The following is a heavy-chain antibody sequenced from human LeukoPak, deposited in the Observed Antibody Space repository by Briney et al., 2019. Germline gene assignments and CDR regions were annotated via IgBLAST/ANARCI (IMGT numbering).Heavy chain of an antibody. CDR2: IYSGGST. CDR1: GFTVSGNY. Sequence: GGSLRLSCAASGFTVSGNYMSWVRQAPGKGLEWVSVIYSGGSTYYADSVKGRFTISRDNSKNTLYLQMNSLRAEDTAVYYCARVKITWDYGDYYYYYYMDVWGKGTTVTVSS. CDR3: ARVKITWDYGDYYYYYYMDV. J-gene: IGHJ6*03. D-gene: IGHD4-17*01. V-gene: IGHV3-53*01.